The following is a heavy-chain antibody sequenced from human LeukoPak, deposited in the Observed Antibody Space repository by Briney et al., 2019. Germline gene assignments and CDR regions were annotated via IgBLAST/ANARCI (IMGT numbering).Heavy chain of an antibody. CDR3: ARRRPYYGDYGEIDY. J-gene: IGHJ4*02. CDR2: IHPGDSDT. D-gene: IGHD4-17*01. CDR1: GYSFTSYW. Sequence: GESLKISCKGSGYSFTSYWIGWVRQMPGKGLEWMGIIHPGDSDTRYSPSFQGQVTISADKSISTAYLQWSSLKASDTAMYYCARRRPYYGDYGEIDYWGQGTLVTVSS. V-gene: IGHV5-51*01.